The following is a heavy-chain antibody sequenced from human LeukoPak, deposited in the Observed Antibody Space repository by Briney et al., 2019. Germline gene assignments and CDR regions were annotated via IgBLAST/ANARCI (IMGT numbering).Heavy chain of an antibody. CDR3: ATPPAAGAYYYYGMDV. J-gene: IGHJ6*02. CDR2: ISSSGSTI. CDR1: GFTFSSYE. Sequence: GGSLRLSCAASGFTFSSYEMNWVRQAPGKGLEWVPYISSSGSTIYYADSVKGRFTISRDNAKNSLYLQMNSLRAEDTAVYYCATPPAAGAYYYYGMDVWGQGTTVTVSS. V-gene: IGHV3-48*03. D-gene: IGHD6-13*01.